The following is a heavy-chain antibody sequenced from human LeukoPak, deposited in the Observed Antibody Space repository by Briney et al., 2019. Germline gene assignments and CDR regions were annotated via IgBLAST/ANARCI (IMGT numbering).Heavy chain of an antibody. CDR3: ARGGDGYSRFDP. J-gene: IGHJ5*02. Sequence: GGSLRLSCAASGFTFSSDSMNWVRQAPGKGLEWVSYISKNSDLKSHADSVKGRFTIFRDNAKNSLFLQMNSLRVEDTAVYYCARGGDGYSRFDPWGQGTLVTVSS. CDR2: ISKNSDLK. V-gene: IGHV3-48*04. CDR1: GFTFSSDS. D-gene: IGHD5-24*01.